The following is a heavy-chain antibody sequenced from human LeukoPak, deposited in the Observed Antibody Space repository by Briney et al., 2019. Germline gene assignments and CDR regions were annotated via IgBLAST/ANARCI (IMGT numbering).Heavy chain of an antibody. Sequence: GGSLRLSCAASGFTFSSYAMHWVRQAPGKGLEWVAFIRYDGSDKYYAGSVRGRFTISRDNSKNTLYLQINSLRTEDTAMYYCAKKPALGNFDYWGQGTLVTVSS. CDR1: GFTFSSYA. CDR3: AKKPALGNFDY. J-gene: IGHJ4*02. CDR2: IRYDGSDK. V-gene: IGHV3-30*02. D-gene: IGHD1-14*01.